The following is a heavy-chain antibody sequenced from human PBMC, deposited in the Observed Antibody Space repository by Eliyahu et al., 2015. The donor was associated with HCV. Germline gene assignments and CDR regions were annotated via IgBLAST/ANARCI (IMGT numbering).Heavy chain of an antibody. D-gene: IGHD5-12*01. J-gene: IGHJ4*02. V-gene: IGHV4-39*01. CDR2: IYHAGAT. CDR1: XGISSXSYY. CDR3: ARHVPRGYNYGPGFDY. Sequence: QPQLQESGPGLVKPSETLSLTCSVSXGISSXSYYXAXXRQXPGXGLEWLGSIYHAGATYYNPSVGGRVTIFVDTLNNQFTLRLNSVTVADTAVYYCARHVPRGYNYGPGFDYWGQGTLVSVSA.